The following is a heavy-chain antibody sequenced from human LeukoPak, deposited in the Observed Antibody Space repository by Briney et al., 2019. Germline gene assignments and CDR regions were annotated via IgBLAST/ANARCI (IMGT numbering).Heavy chain of an antibody. CDR1: GFTFSSYA. Sequence: GGVLRLSCAASGFTFSSYAMHWVRQAPGKGLEWVAVTSYDGSNKYYADSVKGRFTISRDNSKNTLYLQMNSLRAEDTAVYYCARDAHEYYYDSMSNWGQGTLVTVSS. D-gene: IGHD3-22*01. CDR3: ARDAHEYYYDSMSN. CDR2: TSYDGSNK. V-gene: IGHV3-30*04. J-gene: IGHJ4*02.